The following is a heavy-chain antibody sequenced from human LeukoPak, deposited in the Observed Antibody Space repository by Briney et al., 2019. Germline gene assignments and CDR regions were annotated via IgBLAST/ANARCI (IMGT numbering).Heavy chain of an antibody. CDR2: MNPNSGNT. CDR3: ARGGGARYGMDV. CDR1: GYTFTSYD. Sequence: ASVKVSCKASGYTFTSYDINWVRQATGQGLEWMGWMNPNSGNTGYAQKFQGRVTMTSNTSISTAYMELSSLRSEDTAVYYCARGGGARYGMDVWGQGTTVTVSS. D-gene: IGHD1-26*01. J-gene: IGHJ6*02. V-gene: IGHV1-8*01.